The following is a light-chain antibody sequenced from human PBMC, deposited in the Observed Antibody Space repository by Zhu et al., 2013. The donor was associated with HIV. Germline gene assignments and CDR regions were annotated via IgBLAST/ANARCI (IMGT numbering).Light chain of an antibody. V-gene: IGKV3-15*01. Sequence: EIVMTQSPATLSVSSGERATLSCRASQGIGNNLAWYQQKPGQAPRLLVFGASTRATGIPDRFSGSGFETEFTLTISSLQSEDSAVYYCQQYKNWPPWTFGQGTKVEIK. J-gene: IGKJ1*01. CDR1: QGIGNN. CDR3: QQYKNWPPWT. CDR2: GAS.